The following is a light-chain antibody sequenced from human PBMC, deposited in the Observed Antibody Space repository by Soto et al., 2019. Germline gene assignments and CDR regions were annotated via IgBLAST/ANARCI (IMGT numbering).Light chain of an antibody. J-gene: IGLJ1*01. CDR3: CSYVGSNNYV. V-gene: IGLV2-8*01. CDR1: SSDVGSYNR. CDR2: EVT. Sequence: QSALTQPPSVSGSPGQSVAISCSGTSSDVGSYNRVSWYQQPPGTAPKLIMYEVTKRPSGVPDRFSGSKSGNTASLTVSGLQAEDEADYYCCSYVGSNNYVFGTGTKVTVL.